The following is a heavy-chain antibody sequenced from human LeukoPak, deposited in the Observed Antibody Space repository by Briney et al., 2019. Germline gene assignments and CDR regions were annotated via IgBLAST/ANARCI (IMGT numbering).Heavy chain of an antibody. CDR3: ARKDDILTGCTPNGMDV. Sequence: SETLSLTCAVYGGSFSGYYWSWIRQPPGKGLEWIGEINHSGSTNYNPSLKSRVTISVDTSKNQFSLKLSSVTAADTAVYYCARKDDILTGCTPNGMDVWGQGTTVTVSS. CDR2: INHSGST. J-gene: IGHJ6*02. CDR1: GGSFSGYY. V-gene: IGHV4-34*01. D-gene: IGHD3-9*01.